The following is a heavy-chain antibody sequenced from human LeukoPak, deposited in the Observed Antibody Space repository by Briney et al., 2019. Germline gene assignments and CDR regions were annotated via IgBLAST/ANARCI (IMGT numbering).Heavy chain of an antibody. J-gene: IGHJ5*02. Sequence: SETLSLTCTVSGGSISSYYWSWIRQPPGKGLEWIGYIYYSGSTNYNPSLKSRVTISVDTSKNQFSLKLSSVTAADTAVYYCASEGEMATTSWGQGTLVTVSS. CDR1: GGSISSYY. V-gene: IGHV4-59*08. CDR3: ASEGEMATTS. CDR2: IYYSGST. D-gene: IGHD5-24*01.